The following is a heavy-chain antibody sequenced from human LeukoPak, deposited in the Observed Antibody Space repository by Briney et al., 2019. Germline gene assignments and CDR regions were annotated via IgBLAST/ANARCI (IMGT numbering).Heavy chain of an antibody. J-gene: IGHJ4*02. V-gene: IGHV3-53*01. D-gene: IGHD3-22*01. CDR1: GFTVSSNY. CDR3: ARGTSSGYFQLYFDY. CDR2: VYSGGST. Sequence: WGSLRLSCAASGFTVSSNYMSWVRQAPGKGLEWVSVVYSGGSTYYADSVKGRFTISRDNSKNTLYLQMNSLRAEDTPGYYCARGTSSGYFQLYFDYWGQGTLVNVSS.